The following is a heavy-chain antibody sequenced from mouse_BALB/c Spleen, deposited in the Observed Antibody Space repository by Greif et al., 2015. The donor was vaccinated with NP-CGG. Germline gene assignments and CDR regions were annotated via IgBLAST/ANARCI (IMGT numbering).Heavy chain of an antibody. D-gene: IGHD2-1*01. CDR1: GYTFTSYW. CDR2: INPSTGYT. V-gene: IGHV1-7*01. Sequence: QVQLQQPGAELAKPGASVKMSCKASGYTFTSYWMHWVKQRPGQGLEWIGYINPSTGYTEYNQKFKDKATLTADKSSSTAYMQLSSLTSEDSAVYYCARPYGNYEDYSMDYWGQGTSVTVSS. CDR3: ARPYGNYEDYSMDY. J-gene: IGHJ4*01.